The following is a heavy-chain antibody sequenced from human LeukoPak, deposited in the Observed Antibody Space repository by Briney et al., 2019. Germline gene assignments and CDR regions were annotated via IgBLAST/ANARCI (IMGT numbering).Heavy chain of an antibody. D-gene: IGHD3-22*01. CDR3: ARSLTMMASYFDP. CDR1: GFTFSGYA. V-gene: IGHV3-23*01. CDR2: ISASGGST. J-gene: IGHJ5*02. Sequence: GGPLRLSCAASGFTFSGYAMSWVRQGPGTGLEWVSTISASGGSTYYAASVKGRFTISRDNSKNTLYLQMNSLRAEDTAVYYCARSLTMMASYFDPWGQGILVTVSS.